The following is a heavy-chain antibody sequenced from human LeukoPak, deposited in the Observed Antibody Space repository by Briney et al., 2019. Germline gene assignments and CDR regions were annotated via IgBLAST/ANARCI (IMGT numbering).Heavy chain of an antibody. CDR3: ARGSLRAAGTSAFDY. Sequence: ASMKVSCKASGYTFTSYGISWVRQAPGQGLEWMGWISAYNGNTNYAQKLQGTVTMTTDTSTSTAYMELRSLRSDDTAVYYCARGSLRAAGTSAFDYWGQGTLVTVSS. J-gene: IGHJ4*02. V-gene: IGHV1-18*01. D-gene: IGHD6-19*01. CDR1: GYTFTSYG. CDR2: ISAYNGNT.